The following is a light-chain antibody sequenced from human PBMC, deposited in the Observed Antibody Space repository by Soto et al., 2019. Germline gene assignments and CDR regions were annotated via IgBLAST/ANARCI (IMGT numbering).Light chain of an antibody. Sequence: DIQMTQSPSTLSASVGDRVTITCRASQTINSWLAWYQQKPGKAPTLLIYKASRLHGGVPSRFSGSGSGTEFLLTITGLQPDDFAVSYCQQYDSLPLTFGGGTKVE. CDR2: KAS. J-gene: IGKJ4*01. V-gene: IGKV1-5*03. CDR1: QTINSW. CDR3: QQYDSLPLT.